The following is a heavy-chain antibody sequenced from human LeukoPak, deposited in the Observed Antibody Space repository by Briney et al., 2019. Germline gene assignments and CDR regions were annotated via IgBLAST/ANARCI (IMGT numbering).Heavy chain of an antibody. CDR1: GGSISSSSHY. CDR3: ARHDCTTTSSLYFYGMYV. Sequence: SETLSLTCTVSGGSISSSSHYWGWIRQPPGKGPEWIGSLYYSGSTYYNPSLKSRVTISVDTSKNQFSLKLSSVTATDTAVYYCARHDCTTTSSLYFYGMYVWGQGTTVTVSS. J-gene: IGHJ6*02. V-gene: IGHV4-39*01. D-gene: IGHD2-2*01. CDR2: LYYSGST.